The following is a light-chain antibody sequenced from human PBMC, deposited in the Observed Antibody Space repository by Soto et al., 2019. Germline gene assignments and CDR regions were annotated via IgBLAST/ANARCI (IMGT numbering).Light chain of an antibody. V-gene: IGKV3-20*01. CDR3: QQANSFPLN. CDR1: QSVSSSY. CDR2: GAS. J-gene: IGKJ5*01. Sequence: EIVLTQSPCTLSLSPVERATLSFMASQSVSSSYLAWYQQKPGQAPRLLIYGASSRATGIPDRFSGSGSGTDFTLTISSLQPEDFATYYCQQANSFPLNFGQGTRLEIK.